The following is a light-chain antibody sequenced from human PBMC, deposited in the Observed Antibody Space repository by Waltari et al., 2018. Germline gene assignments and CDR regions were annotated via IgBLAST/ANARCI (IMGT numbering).Light chain of an antibody. V-gene: IGLV1-47*01. CDR3: AAWDDSLSGPVV. CDR2: RNN. J-gene: IGLJ2*01. CDR1: SSNIGSNY. Sequence: QSVLTQPPSASGTPGQRVTISCSGSSSNIGSNYVYWYQQLPGTAPKLLIYRNNQRPSGGPDRFSGSKAGTSASLAISGRRSEDEADYYCAAWDDSLSGPVVFGGGTKLTVL.